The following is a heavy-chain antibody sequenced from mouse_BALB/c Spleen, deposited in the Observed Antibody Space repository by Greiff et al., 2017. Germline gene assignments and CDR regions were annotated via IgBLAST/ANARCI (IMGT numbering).Heavy chain of an antibody. CDR1: GFTFSSYG. Sequence: DVMLVESGGDLVKPGGSLKLSCAASGFTFSSYGMSWVRQTPDKRLEWVATISSGGSYTYYPDSVKGRFTISRDNAKNTLYLQMSSLKSEDTAMYYCARHPLIHYYGTGYFDVWGAGTTVTVSS. CDR2: ISSGGSYT. CDR3: ARHPLIHYYGTGYFDV. D-gene: IGHD1-2*01. J-gene: IGHJ1*01. V-gene: IGHV5-6*02.